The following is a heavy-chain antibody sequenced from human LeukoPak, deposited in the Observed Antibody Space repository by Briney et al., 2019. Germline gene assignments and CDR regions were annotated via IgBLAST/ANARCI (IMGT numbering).Heavy chain of an antibody. D-gene: IGHD2-2*01. V-gene: IGHV3-23*01. CDR3: AKDQVPAAPAAEYFQH. J-gene: IGHJ1*01. Sequence: PGGSVRLSCAASGFTFSSYAMSWVRQAPGKGLEWVSAISGSGGSTYYADSVKGRFTISRDNSKNTLYLQMNSLRAEDTAVYYCAKDQVPAAPAAEYFQHWGQGTLVTVSS. CDR2: ISGSGGST. CDR1: GFTFSSYA.